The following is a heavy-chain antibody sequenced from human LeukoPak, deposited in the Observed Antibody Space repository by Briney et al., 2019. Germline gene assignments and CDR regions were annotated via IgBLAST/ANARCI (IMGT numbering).Heavy chain of an antibody. J-gene: IGHJ5*02. D-gene: IGHD3-22*01. CDR1: GGSISSSSYY. CDR2: IYYSGST. V-gene: IGHV4-39*07. Sequence: SETLSLTCTVSGGSISSSSYYWGWIRQPPGKGLEWIGSIYYSGSTNHNPSLKSRVTMSLDTSKNQFSLRLSSVTAADTAVYYCARDPTAYYYDSSGYPWGQGILVTVSS. CDR3: ARDPTAYYYDSSGYP.